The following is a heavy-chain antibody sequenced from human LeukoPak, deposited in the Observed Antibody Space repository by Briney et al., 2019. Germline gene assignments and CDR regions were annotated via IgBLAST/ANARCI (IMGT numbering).Heavy chain of an antibody. CDR3: ARDTKAHYYDSSGYRTWYFDY. CDR2: IYTSGST. D-gene: IGHD3-22*01. V-gene: IGHV4-4*07. CDR1: GGSISSYY. Sequence: PSETLSLTCTVSGGSISSYYWSWIRQPAGKGLEWIGRIYTSGSTNYNPFLKSRVTMSVDTSKNQFSLKLSSVTAADTAVYYCARDTKAHYYDSSGYRTWYFDYWGQGTLVTVSS. J-gene: IGHJ4*02.